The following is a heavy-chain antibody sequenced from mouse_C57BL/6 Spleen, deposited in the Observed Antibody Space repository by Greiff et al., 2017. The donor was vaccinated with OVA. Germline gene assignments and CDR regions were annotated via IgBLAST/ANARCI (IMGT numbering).Heavy chain of an antibody. CDR3: ARWGNYDAMDY. CDR2: IYPGSGNT. J-gene: IGHJ4*01. Sequence: VQLQESGPELVKPGASVKISCKASGYGFTSYYIHWVKQRPGQGLEWIGWIYPGSGNTKYNEKFKGKATLTADTSSSTAYMQLSSLTSEDSAVYYCARWGNYDAMDYWGQGTSVTVSS. CDR1: GYGFTSYY. V-gene: IGHV1-66*01. D-gene: IGHD2-1*01.